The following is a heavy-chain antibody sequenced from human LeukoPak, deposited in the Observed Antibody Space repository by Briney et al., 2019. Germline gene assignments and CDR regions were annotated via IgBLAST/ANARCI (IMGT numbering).Heavy chain of an antibody. CDR2: INPNSGGT. V-gene: IGHV1-2*04. D-gene: IGHD3-10*01. CDR1: GYTFTGYY. J-gene: IGHJ4*02. CDR3: ARDSITMVRGVIARY. Sequence: ASVKVSCKASGYTFTGYYMHWVRQAPGQGLEWMGWINPNSGGTNYAQKFQGWVTMTRDTSISTAYMELRSLRSDDTAVYYCARDSITMVRGVIARYWGQGTLVTVSS.